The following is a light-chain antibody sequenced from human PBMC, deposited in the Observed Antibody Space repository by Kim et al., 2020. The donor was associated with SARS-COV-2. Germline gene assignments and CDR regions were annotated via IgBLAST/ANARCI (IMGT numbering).Light chain of an antibody. CDR2: YAS. CDR3: QQYDNLSLT. V-gene: IGKV1-33*01. CDR1: QDISNY. Sequence: DIQMTQSPSSLSASVGDRVTITCQASQDISNYLNWYQQKPGKAPKLLIYYASNLETGVPSRFSGSGSGTDFTFTISSLQPEDIATYYCQQYDNLSLTFGGGTKVDIK. J-gene: IGKJ4*01.